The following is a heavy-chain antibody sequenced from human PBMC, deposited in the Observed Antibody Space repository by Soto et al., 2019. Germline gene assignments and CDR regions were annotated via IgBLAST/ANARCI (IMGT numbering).Heavy chain of an antibody. Sequence: ASVKVSCKASGYTFTSYYMHWVRQAPGQGLEWMGIINPSGGSTSYAQKFQGRVTMTRDTSTSTVYMELSSLRSGDTAVYYCARDSRIAAAGTRIGVGYFDYWGQGTLVTVSS. CDR2: INPSGGST. CDR3: ARDSRIAAAGTRIGVGYFDY. V-gene: IGHV1-46*03. J-gene: IGHJ4*02. CDR1: GYTFTSYY. D-gene: IGHD6-13*01.